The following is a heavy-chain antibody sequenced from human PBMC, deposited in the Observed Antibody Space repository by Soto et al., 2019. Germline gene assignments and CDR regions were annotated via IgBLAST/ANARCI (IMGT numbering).Heavy chain of an antibody. D-gene: IGHD2-21*02. CDR1: GFTFSSYG. CDR3: AKDGGGIIVVVTAMSYYGMDV. J-gene: IGHJ6*02. CDR2: ISYDGSNK. Sequence: AGGSLRLSCAASGFTFSSYGMHWVRQAPGKGLEWVAVISYDGSNKYYADSVKGRFTISRDNSKNTLYLQMNSLRAEDTAVYYCAKDGGGIIVVVTAMSYYGMDVWGQGTTVTVSS. V-gene: IGHV3-30*18.